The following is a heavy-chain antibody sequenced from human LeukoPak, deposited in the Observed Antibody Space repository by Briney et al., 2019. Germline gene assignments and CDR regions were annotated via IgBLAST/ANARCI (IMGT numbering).Heavy chain of an antibody. D-gene: IGHD5-12*01. CDR2: ISRSGSTI. V-gene: IGHV3-48*03. Sequence: PGGSLRLSCAASGFTFSSYEMNWVRQAPGKGLEWVSYISRSGSTIYYADSVKGRFTISRVNAKNSLYLQMNSLRVEDTAVYYCASGYDLPYWGQGTLVTVSS. CDR3: ASGYDLPY. CDR1: GFTFSSYE. J-gene: IGHJ4*02.